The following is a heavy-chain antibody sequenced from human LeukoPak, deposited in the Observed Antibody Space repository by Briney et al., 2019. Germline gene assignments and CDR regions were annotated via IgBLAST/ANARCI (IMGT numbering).Heavy chain of an antibody. CDR3: ARDARVGATPGLFDY. Sequence: GGSLRLSCTASGFIFSSYDMHWVRQAPGKGLEWVTIIWYDGSNKYYADSVKGRFTTSRDNSKNTLYLQMHSLRAEDTAVYYCARDARVGATPGLFDYWGQGPLVTVSS. CDR1: GFIFSSYD. V-gene: IGHV3-33*01. CDR2: IWYDGSNK. J-gene: IGHJ4*02. D-gene: IGHD1-26*01.